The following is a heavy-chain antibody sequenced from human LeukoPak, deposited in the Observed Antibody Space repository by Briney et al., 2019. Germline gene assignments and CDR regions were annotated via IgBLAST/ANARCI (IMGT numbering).Heavy chain of an antibody. CDR1: RFTFSSYG. D-gene: IGHD3-10*01. J-gene: IGHJ4*02. Sequence: GGSLRLSCAASRFTFSSYGMHWVRQAPGKGLEWVAVISYDGSNKYYADSVKGRFTISRDNSKNTLYLQMNSLRAEDTAVYYCARVRGVIYYFDYWGQGTLVTVSS. CDR3: ARVRGVIYYFDY. CDR2: ISYDGSNK. V-gene: IGHV3-30*03.